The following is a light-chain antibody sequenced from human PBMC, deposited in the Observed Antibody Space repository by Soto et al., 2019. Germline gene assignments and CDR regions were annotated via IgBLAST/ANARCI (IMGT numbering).Light chain of an antibody. CDR2: GAS. CDR3: QQYGSSPLT. J-gene: IGKJ4*01. V-gene: IGKV3-20*01. Sequence: IVLTQSPGTLSLSPGDRATLSCRASQSVTSSLAWYQQKTGQAPRLPLFGASSRATGVPDRFSGSGSGTDFTLTISRLEPADFAVYYCQQYGSSPLTFGGGTKVDIK. CDR1: QSVTSS.